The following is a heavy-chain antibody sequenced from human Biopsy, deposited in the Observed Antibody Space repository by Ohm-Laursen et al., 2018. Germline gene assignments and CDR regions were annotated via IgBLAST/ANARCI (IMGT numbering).Heavy chain of an antibody. V-gene: IGHV4-4*07. CDR1: RDSISNYY. D-gene: IGHD5-18*01. Sequence: PSQTLSLTCTVSRDSISNYYWTWIRQPAGKGLEWIGRFYSSGSSSYNPSLKSRVTMSIDASMNQFSLKLTSVTAADTAVYYCAKARTLDTAIDFDYWGQGTLVTVSS. CDR3: AKARTLDTAIDFDY. J-gene: IGHJ4*02. CDR2: FYSSGSS.